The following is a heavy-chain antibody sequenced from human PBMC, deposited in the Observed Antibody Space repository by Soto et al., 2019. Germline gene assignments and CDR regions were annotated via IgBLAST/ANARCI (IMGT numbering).Heavy chain of an antibody. CDR3: ARPSSTYYYGSGYYYGMDV. CDR2: IDPSDSYT. Sequence: GESLKISCKGSGYSFTSYWISWVRQMPGKGLEWMGRIDPSDSYTNYSPSFQGHVTISADKSISTAYLQWSSLKASDTAMYYCARPSSTYYYGSGYYYGMDVWGQGTMVTVSS. J-gene: IGHJ6*02. V-gene: IGHV5-10-1*01. D-gene: IGHD3-10*01. CDR1: GYSFTSYW.